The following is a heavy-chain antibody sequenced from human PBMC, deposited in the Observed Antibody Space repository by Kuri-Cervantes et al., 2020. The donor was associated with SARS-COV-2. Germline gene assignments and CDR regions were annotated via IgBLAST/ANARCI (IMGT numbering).Heavy chain of an antibody. CDR3: ARVIYDSSAYYLDH. D-gene: IGHD3-22*01. J-gene: IGHJ4*02. CDR2: ISGSGGST. CDR1: GFTFSSYA. Sequence: GESLKISCAASGFTFSSYAVSWVRQAPGKGLKWVSAISGSGGSTYYADSVKGRFTISRDNSKNTLYLQMNSLRVEDTAVYYCARVIYDSSAYYLDHWGQGTLVTVSS. V-gene: IGHV3-23*01.